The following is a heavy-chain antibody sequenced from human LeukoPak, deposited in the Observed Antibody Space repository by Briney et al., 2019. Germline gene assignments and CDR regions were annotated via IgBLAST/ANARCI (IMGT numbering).Heavy chain of an antibody. CDR1: GGSISSYY. J-gene: IGHJ6*03. CDR3: ARGIIVVVPAAQPHYYYYMDV. CDR2: IYTSGST. Sequence: SETLSLTCTVSGGSISSYYWSWIRQPAGKGLEWIGRIYTSGSTNYNPSLKSRVTMSVDTSKNQFSLKLSSVTAADTAVYYCARGIIVVVPAAQPHYYYYMDVWGKGTTVTISS. V-gene: IGHV4-4*07. D-gene: IGHD2-2*01.